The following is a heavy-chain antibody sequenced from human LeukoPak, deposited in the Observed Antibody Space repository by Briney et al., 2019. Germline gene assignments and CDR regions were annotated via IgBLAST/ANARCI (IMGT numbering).Heavy chain of an antibody. CDR1: GFTFSSYA. J-gene: IGHJ4*02. D-gene: IGHD2-21*01. CDR2: ISGSGGST. V-gene: IGHV3-23*01. Sequence: AGGSLRLSCAASGFTFSSYAMSWVRQAPGKGLEWVSAISGSGGSTYYADSVKGRFTISRDNSKNTLYLQIISLKAEDTALYYCAKRLVNYDYWGQGTLVTVSS. CDR3: AKRLVNYDY.